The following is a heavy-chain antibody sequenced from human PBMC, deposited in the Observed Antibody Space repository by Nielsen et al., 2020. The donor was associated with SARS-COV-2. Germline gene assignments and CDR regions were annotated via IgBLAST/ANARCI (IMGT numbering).Heavy chain of an antibody. D-gene: IGHD2-2*01. CDR2: IYYSGST. J-gene: IGHJ4*02. CDR1: GGSISSSSYY. CDR3: ARAVVRDHFDY. Sequence: SETLSLTCTVSGGSISSSSYYWGWIRQPPGKGLEWIGSIYYSGSTYYNPSLKSRVTISVDTSKNQFSLKLSSVTAADTAVYYCARAVVRDHFDYWGQGTLVTVSS. V-gene: IGHV4-39*01.